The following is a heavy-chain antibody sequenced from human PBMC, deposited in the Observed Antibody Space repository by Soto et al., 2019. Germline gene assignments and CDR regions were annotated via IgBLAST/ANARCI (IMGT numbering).Heavy chain of an antibody. CDR1: GFAFNSYG. CDR3: AREDSIIIPAVSDF. Sequence: GGSLRLSCTVYGFAFNSYGINWVRQAPGKGLEWVSSISKSDYTYYSDSVKGRFTISRDNAKNSVSLQMNTLRVEDTAVYYCAREDSIIIPAVSDFWGQGTLVTVSS. J-gene: IGHJ4*02. D-gene: IGHD2-2*01. V-gene: IGHV3-21*01. CDR2: ISKSDYT.